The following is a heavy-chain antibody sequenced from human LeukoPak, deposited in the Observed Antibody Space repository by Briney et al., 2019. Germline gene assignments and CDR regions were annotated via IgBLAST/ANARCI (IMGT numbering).Heavy chain of an antibody. J-gene: IGHJ4*02. V-gene: IGHV4-59*01. Sequence: PSETLSLTCTVSGGSFSSYYWSWIRQSPGKGLVWIGYIYYSGSTNYNPSLKSRVTMSIDTSKNQFSLKVTSVTAADTAVYYCARVDYDSSGYFDYWGQGTPVTVSS. D-gene: IGHD3-22*01. CDR2: IYYSGST. CDR3: ARVDYDSSGYFDY. CDR1: GGSFSSYY.